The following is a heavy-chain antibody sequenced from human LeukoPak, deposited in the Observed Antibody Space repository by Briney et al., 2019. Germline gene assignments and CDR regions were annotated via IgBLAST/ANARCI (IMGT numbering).Heavy chain of an antibody. V-gene: IGHV3-7*01. CDR3: ARPLMYYFGSETYYWFDP. CDR1: GFTFSNYW. J-gene: IGHJ5*02. D-gene: IGHD3-10*01. Sequence: GGSLRLSCAASGFTFSNYWMTWVRQAPGKGLEWVANIKHDGSEDYYLDSVKGRFTISRDNAKNSLYLQMNSLRAEDTAMYYCARPLMYYFGSETYYWFDPWGQGTLVTVSS. CDR2: IKHDGSED.